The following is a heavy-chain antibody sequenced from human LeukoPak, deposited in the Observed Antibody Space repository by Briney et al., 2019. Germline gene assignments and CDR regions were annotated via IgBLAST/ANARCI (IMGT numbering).Heavy chain of an antibody. J-gene: IGHJ4*02. CDR3: AREGYYDSGSPPTFYFDS. D-gene: IGHD3-10*01. Sequence: GTSLRLSCAASGFTFSSYGMHWVRQAPGKGLEWVALIWYEGNNKKYADSVKGRFTISRDNSRNALYLQMKSLRPEDTAIYYCAREGYYDSGSPPTFYFDSWGQGTLVTVTS. CDR2: IWYEGNNK. CDR1: GFTFSSYG. V-gene: IGHV3-33*01.